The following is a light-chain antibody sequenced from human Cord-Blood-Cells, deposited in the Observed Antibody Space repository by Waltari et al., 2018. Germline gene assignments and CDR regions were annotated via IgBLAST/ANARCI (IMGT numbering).Light chain of an antibody. CDR3: CSYAGSSTWV. Sequence: QSALTQPASVSGSPGQSTTISCXGTSSDVGSYNLVSCYQQHPGKAPKLMIYEGSKRPSGVSNRFSGSKSGNTASLTISGLQAEDEADYYCCSYAGSSTWVFGGGTKLTVL. V-gene: IGLV2-23*01. CDR1: SSDVGSYNL. CDR2: EGS. J-gene: IGLJ3*02.